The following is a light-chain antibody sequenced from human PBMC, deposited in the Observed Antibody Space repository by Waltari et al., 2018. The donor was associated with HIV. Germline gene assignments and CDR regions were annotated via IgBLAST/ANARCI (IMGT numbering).Light chain of an antibody. V-gene: IGLV2-14*01. J-gene: IGLJ2*01. CDR1: RSAVGGYNY. CDR2: EVS. Sequence: SALTQPASVSGSPGQSLTISCTGTRSAVGGYNYVSWYQQHPGKAPKLMIYEVSNRPSGVSNRFSGSKSGNTASLTISGLQAEDEADYYCSSYTSSSTLVVFGGGTKLTVL. CDR3: SSYTSSSTLVV.